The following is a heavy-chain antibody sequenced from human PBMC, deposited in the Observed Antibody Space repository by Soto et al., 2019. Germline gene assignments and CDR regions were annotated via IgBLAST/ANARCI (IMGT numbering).Heavy chain of an antibody. Sequence: QITLKESGPTLVKPTQTLTLTCTFSGFSLSTSGVGVGWIRQPPGKALEWLALIYWDDDKRYSPSLKSRLTNTKDAATNPVVLTMTNMDPVDTATYLRAHCSSGWFVDSWGQGTLVTVSS. V-gene: IGHV2-5*02. CDR1: GFSLSTSGVG. CDR2: IYWDDDK. D-gene: IGHD6-19*01. J-gene: IGHJ4*02. CDR3: AHCSSGWFVDS.